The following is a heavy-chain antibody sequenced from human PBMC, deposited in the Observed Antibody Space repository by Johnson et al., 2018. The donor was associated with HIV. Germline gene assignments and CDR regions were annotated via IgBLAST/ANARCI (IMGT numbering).Heavy chain of an antibody. Sequence: GLVQPGGSLRLSCAVSGFTFSSYGMHWVRQAPGKGLEWVAVISYDGSNKYYADSVKGRFTISRDNSKNTLYLQMNSLRAEDTAVYYCAKAGNGDAFDIWGQGTMVTVSS. J-gene: IGHJ3*02. D-gene: IGHD4-23*01. CDR1: GFTFSSYG. V-gene: IGHV3-30*18. CDR2: ISYDGSNK. CDR3: AKAGNGDAFDI.